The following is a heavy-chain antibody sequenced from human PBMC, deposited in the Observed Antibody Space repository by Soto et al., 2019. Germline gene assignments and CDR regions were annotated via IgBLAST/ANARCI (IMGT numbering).Heavy chain of an antibody. D-gene: IGHD3-10*01. J-gene: IGHJ4*02. CDR3: ARDIPSYYGSGTWNY. CDR1: GFTFSSYW. CDR2: IKQDGSEK. Sequence: GGSLRLSCAASGFTFSSYWMSWVRQAPGKGLEGVANIKQDGSEKYYVDSVKGRFTISRDNAKNSLYLQMNSLRAEDTAVYYCARDIPSYYGSGTWNYWGQGTLVTVSS. V-gene: IGHV3-7*01.